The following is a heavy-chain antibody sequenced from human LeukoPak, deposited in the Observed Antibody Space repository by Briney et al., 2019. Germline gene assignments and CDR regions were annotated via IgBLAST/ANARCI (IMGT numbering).Heavy chain of an antibody. Sequence: PGGPLDLSCAASEATVSSYAMHWARKPPGKGLEGLQVIWYDGSNKYYADSVKGRFTISRDNSKNMLYLQMNSLRAEDTAVYYCAREGYYDSSGYMLDWGQGTLVTVSS. CDR3: AREGYYDSSGYMLD. CDR1: EATVSSYA. V-gene: IGHV3-33*01. CDR2: IWYDGSNK. J-gene: IGHJ4*02. D-gene: IGHD3-22*01.